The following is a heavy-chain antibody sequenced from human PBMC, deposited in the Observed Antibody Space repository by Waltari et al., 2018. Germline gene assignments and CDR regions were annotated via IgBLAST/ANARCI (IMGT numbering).Heavy chain of an antibody. CDR1: GYTFTSLG. D-gene: IGHD4-17*01. CDR2: ISAYNGNT. J-gene: IGHJ4*02. CDR3: ARDSGIPGAYGAHREFDY. V-gene: IGHV1-18*01. Sequence: QVQLVQSGAEVKKPGASVKVSCKASGYTFTSLGISWVRQAPGQGLEWMGWISAYNGNTNLAQKLQGRVTMTTDSSTSTAYMELRSLRSDDTAVFYCARDSGIPGAYGAHREFDYWGQGTLVTVSS.